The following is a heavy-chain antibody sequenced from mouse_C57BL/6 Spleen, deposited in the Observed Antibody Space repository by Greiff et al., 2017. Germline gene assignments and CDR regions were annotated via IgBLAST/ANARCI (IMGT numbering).Heavy chain of an antibody. CDR1: GYTFTSYW. J-gene: IGHJ3*01. V-gene: IGHV1-69*01. CDR3: ARGGWDVWFAY. CDR2: IDPSDSYT. D-gene: IGHD4-1*01. Sequence: QVQLQQSGAELVMPGASVKLSCKASGYTFTSYWMHWVKQRPGQGLEWIGEIDPSDSYTNYNQKFKGKSTLTVDKSSSTAYMQLSSLTSEDSAVYYCARGGWDVWFAYWGQGTLVTVSA.